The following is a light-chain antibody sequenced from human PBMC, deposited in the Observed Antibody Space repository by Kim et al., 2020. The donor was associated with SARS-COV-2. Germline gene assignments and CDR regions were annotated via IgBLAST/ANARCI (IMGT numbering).Light chain of an antibody. J-gene: IGLJ2*01. Sequence: SSELTQDPAVSVALGQTVKITCQGDNLRTYYANWYQQKPGQAPVLVMFGQNNRPSGIPDRFFGSSSGNTASLTITGAQAEDEADYYCKSRDSSGNLLVFG. CDR2: GQN. CDR3: KSRDSSGNLLV. CDR1: NLRTYY. V-gene: IGLV3-19*01.